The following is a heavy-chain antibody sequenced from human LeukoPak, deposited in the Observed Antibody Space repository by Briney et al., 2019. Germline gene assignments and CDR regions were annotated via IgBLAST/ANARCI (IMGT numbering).Heavy chain of an antibody. CDR1: GYTFTGYY. CDR3: ARGRGYCSSTSCHSLWFDP. V-gene: IGHV1-2*02. Sequence: GASVKVSCKASGYTFTGYYMHWVRQAPGQGLEWMGWINPNSGGTNYAQKFQGRVTMTRDTSISTAYMELSRLRSDDTAVYYCARGRGYCSSTSCHSLWFDPWGQGTLVTVSS. J-gene: IGHJ5*02. D-gene: IGHD2-2*02. CDR2: INPNSGGT.